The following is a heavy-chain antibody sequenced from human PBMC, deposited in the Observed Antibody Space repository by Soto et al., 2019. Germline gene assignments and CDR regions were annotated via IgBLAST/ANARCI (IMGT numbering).Heavy chain of an antibody. CDR2: IYYSGST. CDR3: ASTTWGSDDAFDI. Sequence: SETLSLTCTVSGGSISSSSYYWGWIRQPPGKGLEWIGSIYYSGSTYYNPSLKSRVTISVDTSKNQFSLKLSSVTAADTAVYYCASTTWGSDDAFDIWGQGTMVTVSS. V-gene: IGHV4-39*01. D-gene: IGHD3-16*01. J-gene: IGHJ3*02. CDR1: GGSISSSSYY.